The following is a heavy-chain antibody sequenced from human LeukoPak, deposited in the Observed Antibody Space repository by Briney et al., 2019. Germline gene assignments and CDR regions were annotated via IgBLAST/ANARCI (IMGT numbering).Heavy chain of an antibody. J-gene: IGHJ3*02. D-gene: IGHD3-22*01. CDR1: GGSFSGYY. CDR2: INHSGST. CDR3: AGSSGYYHDAFDI. Sequence: SETLSLTCAVYGGSFSGYYWSWIRQLPGKGLEWIGEINHSGSTNYNPSLKSRVTISVDTSKNQFSLKLSSVTAADTAVYYCAGSSGYYHDAFDIWGQGTMVTVSS. V-gene: IGHV4-34*01.